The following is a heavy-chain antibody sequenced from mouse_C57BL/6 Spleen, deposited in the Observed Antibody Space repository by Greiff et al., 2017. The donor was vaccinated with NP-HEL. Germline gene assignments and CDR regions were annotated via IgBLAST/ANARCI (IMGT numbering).Heavy chain of an antibody. CDR1: GFTFSSYA. CDR3: TRVDYDPAWFAY. V-gene: IGHV5-9-1*02. J-gene: IGHJ3*01. Sequence: EVQLVESGEGLVKPGGSLKLSCAASGFTFSSYAMSWVRQTPEKRLEWVAYISSGGDYIYYADTVKGRFTISRDNARNTLYLQMSSLKSEDTAMYYCTRVDYDPAWFAYWGQGTLVTVSA. CDR2: ISSGGDYI. D-gene: IGHD2-4*01.